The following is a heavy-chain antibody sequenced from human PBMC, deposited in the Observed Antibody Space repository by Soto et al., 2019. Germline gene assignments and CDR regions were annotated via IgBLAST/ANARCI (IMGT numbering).Heavy chain of an antibody. D-gene: IGHD3-16*01. V-gene: IGHV1-8*01. J-gene: IGHJ5*02. CDR1: GYSFTNKD. CDR3: ARVATFGSLNWFDP. CDR2: MNPGSGDT. Sequence: ASVKVSCKASGYSFTNKDVSWVRQATGQGLEWMGWMNPGSGDTGYAQKVQGRVTMTRDISIATAYMELSSLRSDATAIYYCARVATFGSLNWFDPWGQGTLVTVSS.